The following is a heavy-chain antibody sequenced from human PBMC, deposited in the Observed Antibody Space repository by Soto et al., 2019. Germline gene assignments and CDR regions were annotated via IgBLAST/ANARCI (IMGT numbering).Heavy chain of an antibody. J-gene: IGHJ4*02. CDR3: AKSPQAYYLVVAGQY. V-gene: IGHV3-23*01. D-gene: IGHD6-19*01. Sequence: PGGSLRLSCAASGFTFSSYAMSWVRQAPGKGLEWVSAISGSGGSTYYADSVKGRFTISRDNSKNTLYLQMNSLRAEDTAVYYSAKSPQAYYLVVAGQYWGQGTLLKVSS. CDR2: ISGSGGST. CDR1: GFTFSSYA.